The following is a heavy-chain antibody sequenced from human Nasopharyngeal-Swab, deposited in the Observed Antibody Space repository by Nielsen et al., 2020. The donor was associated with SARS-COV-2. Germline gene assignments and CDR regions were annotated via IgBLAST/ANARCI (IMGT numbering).Heavy chain of an antibody. V-gene: IGHV1-8*01. CDR3: ARSSYCSGASCPAGY. D-gene: IGHD2-15*01. Sequence: ASVKVSCKASGHTFTLYDVIWVRQATGQGLEWMSRMNRKTGNTGYAQKFQGRVTMTRNTSISTAYMELSSLTSEDTAVYYCARSSYCSGASCPAGYWGQGTLVTVSS. J-gene: IGHJ4*02. CDR1: GHTFTLYD. CDR2: MNRKTGNT.